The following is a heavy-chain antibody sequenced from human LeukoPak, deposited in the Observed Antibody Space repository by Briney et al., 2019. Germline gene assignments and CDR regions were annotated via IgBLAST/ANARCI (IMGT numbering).Heavy chain of an antibody. D-gene: IGHD1-26*01. CDR1: GGSISSSSYY. Sequence: KASETLSLTCTVSGGSISSSSYYWGWIRQPPGKGLEWIGSNYYSGSTYYNPSLKSRVTISVDTSKNQFSLKLSSVTAAETAVYYCARRGSPGDFDYWGQGTLVTVSS. J-gene: IGHJ4*02. CDR2: NYYSGST. CDR3: ARRGSPGDFDY. V-gene: IGHV4-39*01.